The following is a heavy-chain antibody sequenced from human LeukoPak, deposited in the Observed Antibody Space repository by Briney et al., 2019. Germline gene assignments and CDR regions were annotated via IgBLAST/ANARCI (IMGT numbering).Heavy chain of an antibody. CDR2: INSDGSST. Sequence: GGSLGLSCAASGFTFSSYWMHWVRQAPGKGLVWVSRINSDGSSTIYADSVKGRFTISRDNAKNTLYLQMNSLRAEDTAVYYCARAPVSVYYYMDVWGKGTTVTVSS. CDR3: ARAPVSVYYYMDV. CDR1: GFTFSSYW. V-gene: IGHV3-74*01. J-gene: IGHJ6*03. D-gene: IGHD3-10*01.